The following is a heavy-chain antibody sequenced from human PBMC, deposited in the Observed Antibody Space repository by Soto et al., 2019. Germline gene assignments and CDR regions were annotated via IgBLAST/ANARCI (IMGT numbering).Heavy chain of an antibody. CDR1: GVSISSSY. V-gene: IGHV4-59*01. D-gene: IGHD3-9*01. J-gene: IGHJ3*02. CDR2: VYHTGST. CDR3: ARGYFDTRGQSNPFDI. Sequence: QVQLQESGPGLVKPSETLSLTCTVSGVSISSSYWSWIRQSPGKGLEWIGYVYHTGSTNYNPSLESRVTILVDTSTNQFSLRLSSVTAADTAVYYCARGYFDTRGQSNPFDIWGQGTMVTVSS.